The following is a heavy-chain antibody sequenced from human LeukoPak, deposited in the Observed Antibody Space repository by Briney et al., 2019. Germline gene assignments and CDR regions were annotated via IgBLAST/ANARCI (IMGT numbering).Heavy chain of an antibody. CDR1: GGSISAIPYY. J-gene: IGHJ5*01. V-gene: IGHV4-39*01. CDR2: VYYPGSP. D-gene: IGHD3-10*01. Sequence: SETLPLTCTISGGSISAIPYYWGWIRQPPGKGLEWIGSVYYPGSPYYSPSLKTRVTISVDTPKNQFSLKLSSVTAADTAVYFCARSHFYGSGVDSWGQGTLVTVSS. CDR3: ARSHFYGSGVDS.